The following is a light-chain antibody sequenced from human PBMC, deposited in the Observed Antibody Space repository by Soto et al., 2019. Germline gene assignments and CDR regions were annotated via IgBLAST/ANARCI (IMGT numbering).Light chain of an antibody. Sequence: QSALTQPPSASGTPGQRVTISCSGSSSNIGINTVNWYQHLPGTAPKLLIYSNNQRPSGVPDRFSGSKSGTSASLAISGLQSEDEADYYCAAWDDSLNGVVFGGGTKLTVL. CDR2: SNN. CDR3: AAWDDSLNGVV. V-gene: IGLV1-44*01. CDR1: SSNIGINT. J-gene: IGLJ2*01.